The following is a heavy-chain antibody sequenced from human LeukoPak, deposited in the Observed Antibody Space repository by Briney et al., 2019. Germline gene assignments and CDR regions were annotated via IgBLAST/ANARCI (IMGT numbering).Heavy chain of an antibody. CDR1: GFTVSSND. D-gene: IGHD7-27*01. V-gene: IGHV3-66*01. CDR2: INSGGST. CDR3: ARDHLTSTGVACSDP. J-gene: IGHJ5*02. Sequence: GGSLRLSCAASGFTVSSNDMSWVRQAPGKGLEWLSLINSGGSTYYADSVKARFTISRDNSKNTISLQMNSLRAEDTAVYYCARDHLTSTGVACSDPWGQGTLVTVSS.